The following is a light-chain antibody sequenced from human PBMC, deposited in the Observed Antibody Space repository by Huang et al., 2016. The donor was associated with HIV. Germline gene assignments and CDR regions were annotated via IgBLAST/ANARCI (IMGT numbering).Light chain of an antibody. CDR1: QSFSVNS. CDR2: SVS. CDR3: QQYLSSPWT. Sequence: EIVLAQSPGTLSLSPGERATLSCRASQSFSVNSLAWYQQKPGQAPRLRIYSVSSRATGVPDRFSGSGSGTDFTLTITGLEPEDFAVYYCQQYLSSPWTFGPGTKVEIK. V-gene: IGKV3-20*01. J-gene: IGKJ1*01.